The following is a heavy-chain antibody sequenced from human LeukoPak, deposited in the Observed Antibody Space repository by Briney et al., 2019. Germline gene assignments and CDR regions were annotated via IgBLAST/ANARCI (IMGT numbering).Heavy chain of an antibody. J-gene: IGHJ4*02. D-gene: IGHD5-12*01. CDR1: GFTFSSYA. Sequence: PGGSLRLSCAASGFTFSSYAMSWVRQAPGKGLEWVSAISGSGGSTYYADSVKGRFTISRDNSKNTLYLQMNSLRAEDTAVYYCAKDRPVYSGYDGDFDYWGQGTLVTVSS. CDR2: ISGSGGST. CDR3: AKDRPVYSGYDGDFDY. V-gene: IGHV3-23*01.